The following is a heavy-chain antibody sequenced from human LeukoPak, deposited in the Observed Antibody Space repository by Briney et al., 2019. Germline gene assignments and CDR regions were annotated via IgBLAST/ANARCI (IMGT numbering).Heavy chain of an antibody. CDR2: IYSGGNT. D-gene: IGHD3-10*01. J-gene: IGHJ4*02. Sequence: GGSLRLSCAASGFSVSNNYMSWVRQAPGKGVEWVSVIYSGGNTYYADSVKGRFAISRDYSRNTLYLQMNSLRAEDTAVYYCAKASYGSGSRFDYWGQGTLVTVSS. CDR3: AKASYGSGSRFDY. V-gene: IGHV3-53*05. CDR1: GFSVSNNY.